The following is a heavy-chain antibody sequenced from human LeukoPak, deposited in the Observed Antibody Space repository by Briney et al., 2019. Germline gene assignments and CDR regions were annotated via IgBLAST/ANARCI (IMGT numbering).Heavy chain of an antibody. D-gene: IGHD3-22*01. J-gene: IGHJ4*02. V-gene: IGHV1-3*01. Sequence: GASVKVSCKASGYTFTSYAMHWVRQAPGQRLEWMGWINAGNGNTKYSQKFQGRVTITRDTSASTAYMELGSLRSEDTAVYYCARDSHYYESSGYNQGDFDYWGQGTLVTVSS. CDR2: INAGNGNT. CDR1: GYTFTSYA. CDR3: ARDSHYYESSGYNQGDFDY.